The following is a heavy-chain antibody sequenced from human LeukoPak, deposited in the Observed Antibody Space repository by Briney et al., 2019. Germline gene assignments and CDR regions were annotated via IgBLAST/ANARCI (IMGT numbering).Heavy chain of an antibody. V-gene: IGHV4-59*01. J-gene: IGHJ6*02. CDR1: GGSISSYY. CDR2: IHYSGST. Sequence: PSETLSLTCTVSGGSISSYYWSWIRQPPGKGLGWVGYIHYSGSTNYNPSLKSRVTISVDTTKNQFSLKLSSVTAADTAVYYCATLREGYCSGGSCYDFGMDVWGQGTTVTVSS. D-gene: IGHD2-15*01. CDR3: ATLREGYCSGGSCYDFGMDV.